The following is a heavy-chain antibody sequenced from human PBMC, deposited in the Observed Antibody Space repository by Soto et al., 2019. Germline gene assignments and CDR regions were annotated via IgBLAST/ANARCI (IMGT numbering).Heavy chain of an antibody. J-gene: IGHJ4*02. V-gene: IGHV4-34*01. CDR2: INHSGST. Sequence: SVTLSQTCAVYGGSFSGYYWRWIHQPPGKGLEWIGEINHSGSTNYNPSLKSRVTISVDTSKNQFSLKLSSVTAADTAVYYCATPRYCSGGSCYSGFNYWGQGTLVTV. CDR3: ATPRYCSGGSCYSGFNY. D-gene: IGHD2-15*01. CDR1: GGSFSGYY.